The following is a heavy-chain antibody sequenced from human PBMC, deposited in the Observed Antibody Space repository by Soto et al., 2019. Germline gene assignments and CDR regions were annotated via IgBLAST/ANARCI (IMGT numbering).Heavy chain of an antibody. V-gene: IGHV4-34*01. CDR3: ARSGTTPDNWFDP. D-gene: IGHD1-1*01. Sequence: SETLSLTCAVYGGSFSGYYWSWIRQPPGKGLEWIGEINHSGSTNYNPSLKSRVTISVDTSKNQFSLKLSSVTAADTAVYYCARSGTTPDNWFDPWGQGTQVTVSS. CDR1: GGSFSGYY. J-gene: IGHJ5*02. CDR2: INHSGST.